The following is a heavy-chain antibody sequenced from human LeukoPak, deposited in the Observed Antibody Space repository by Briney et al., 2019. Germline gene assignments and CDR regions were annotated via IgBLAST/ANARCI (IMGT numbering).Heavy chain of an antibody. J-gene: IGHJ4*02. CDR1: GFTFNNYA. V-gene: IGHV3-23*01. CDR2: ILGSGRSA. CDR3: SKWGDYDVLTGYYDSDF. Sequence: PGGSLRLSCAASGFTFNNYAMSWVRQAPGKGLEWVSAILGSGRSACYADSVKGRFTISRDNSKNSLFLQMNSLRVEDTALYYCSKWGDYDVLTGYYDSDFWGQGTLVTVSA. D-gene: IGHD3-9*01.